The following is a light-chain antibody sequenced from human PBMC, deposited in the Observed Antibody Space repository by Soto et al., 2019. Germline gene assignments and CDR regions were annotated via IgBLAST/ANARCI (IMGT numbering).Light chain of an antibody. V-gene: IGLV2-14*03. CDR3: SSYTTSNTRQIV. CDR2: DVT. CDR1: SSDIGAYKY. J-gene: IGLJ1*01. Sequence: QSVLTQPASVSGSPGQSITISCTGTSSDIGAYKYVSWYQQHPGKAPKLIIYDVTNRPSGVSNRFSGSKSGNTASLTISGLQPEDEADYYCSSYTTSNTRQIVFGTGTKVTVL.